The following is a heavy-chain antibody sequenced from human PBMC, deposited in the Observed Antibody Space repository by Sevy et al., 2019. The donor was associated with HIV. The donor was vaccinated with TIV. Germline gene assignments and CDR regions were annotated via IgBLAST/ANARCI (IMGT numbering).Heavy chain of an antibody. D-gene: IGHD3-16*01. J-gene: IGHJ3*02. Sequence: ASVKVSCKDSGLPFSISAVQWVRQTRGQGLEWIGWIVVGSDVTNYAQKFQETVTITRDLSTSTVYMELNSLRSEDSAVYYCAAEDMTRFGGPVGVSDIWGQGTKVTVSS. CDR2: IVVGSDVT. CDR3: AAEDMTRFGGPVGVSDI. CDR1: GLPFSISA. V-gene: IGHV1-58*01.